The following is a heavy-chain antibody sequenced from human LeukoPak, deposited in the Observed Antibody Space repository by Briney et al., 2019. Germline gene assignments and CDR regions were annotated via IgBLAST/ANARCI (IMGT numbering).Heavy chain of an antibody. CDR3: AGGSGGPQRYDAFDI. D-gene: IGHD2-8*02. CDR1: GFTFSSYA. V-gene: IGHV3-30-3*01. J-gene: IGHJ3*02. Sequence: PGGSLRLSCAASGFTFSSYAMHWVRQAPGKGLEWVAVILYDGSNKYYADSVKGRFTISRDNSKNTLYLQMNSLRAEDTAVYYCAGGSGGPQRYDAFDIWGQGTMVTVSS. CDR2: ILYDGSNK.